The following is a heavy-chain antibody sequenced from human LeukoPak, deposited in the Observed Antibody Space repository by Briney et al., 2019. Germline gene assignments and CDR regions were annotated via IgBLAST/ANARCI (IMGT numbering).Heavy chain of an antibody. D-gene: IGHD1-14*01. V-gene: IGHV1-46*01. CDR2: INPSGGST. CDR3: ARDWVDPTTGVPHYYYYYGMDV. Sequence: ASVKVSCKGSGYTFTSYYMHWVRQPPGQGLEWMGIINPSGGSTSYAQKFQGRVTMTRDTSTSTVYMELSSLRSEDTAVYYCARDWVDPTTGVPHYYYYYGMDVWGQGTTVTVSS. CDR1: GYTFTSYY. J-gene: IGHJ6*02.